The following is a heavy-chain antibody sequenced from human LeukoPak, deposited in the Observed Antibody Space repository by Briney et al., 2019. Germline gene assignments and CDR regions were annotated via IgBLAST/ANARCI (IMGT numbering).Heavy chain of an antibody. D-gene: IGHD5-18*01. CDR3: ARVLVDTAMGDFDY. Sequence: HPGGSLRLSCAASGFTFNTYTMNWVRQAPGKGLEWVSYISGSSGIIDYADSVRGRFTISRDNAKNSLYLQMNSLRAEDTAVYYCARVLVDTAMGDFDYWGQGTLVTVSS. CDR1: GFTFNTYT. J-gene: IGHJ4*02. CDR2: ISGSSGII. V-gene: IGHV3-48*01.